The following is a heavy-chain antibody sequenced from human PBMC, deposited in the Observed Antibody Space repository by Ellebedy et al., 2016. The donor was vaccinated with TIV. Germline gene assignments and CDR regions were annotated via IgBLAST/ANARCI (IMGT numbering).Heavy chain of an antibody. D-gene: IGHD3-22*01. CDR2: MSPNGDNT. CDR1: GYTFTSYD. J-gene: IGHJ4*02. CDR3: ARRYYYDSSGYESYFDY. V-gene: IGHV1-8*01. Sequence: ASVKVSCXASGYTFTSYDINWVRQATGQGLEWMGWMSPNGDNTGYAQKFQGRVTMTRNTSISTAYMELSSLRSEDTAVYYCARRYYYDSSGYESYFDYWGQGTLVTVSS.